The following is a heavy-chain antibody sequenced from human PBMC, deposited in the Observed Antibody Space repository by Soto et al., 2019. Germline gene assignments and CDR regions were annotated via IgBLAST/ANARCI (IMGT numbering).Heavy chain of an antibody. CDR1: GGSISSYY. J-gene: IGHJ6*03. CDR2: IYYSGST. V-gene: IGHV4-59*08. D-gene: IGHD6-13*01. CDR3: ARQGIAAAGTILSSYYYYYYYMDV. Sequence: PSETLSLTCTVSGGSISSYYWSWIRQPPGKGLEWIGYIYYSGSTNYNPSLKSRVTISVDTSKNQFSLKLSSVTAADTAVYYCARQGIAAAGTILSSYYYYYYYMDVWGKGTTVTVSS.